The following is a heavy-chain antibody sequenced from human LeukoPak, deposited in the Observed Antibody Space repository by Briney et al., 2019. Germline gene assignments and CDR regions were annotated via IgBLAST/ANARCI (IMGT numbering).Heavy chain of an antibody. CDR3: ASAAPYFDY. J-gene: IGHJ4*02. V-gene: IGHV4-34*01. Sequence: SQTLSLTCAVYGGSFSGYYWSWIRQPPGKGLEWIGEINHSGSTNYNPSLKSRVTISVDTSKNQFSLKLSSVTAADTAVYYCASAAPYFDYWGQGTLVTVSS. CDR2: INHSGST. CDR1: GGSFSGYY.